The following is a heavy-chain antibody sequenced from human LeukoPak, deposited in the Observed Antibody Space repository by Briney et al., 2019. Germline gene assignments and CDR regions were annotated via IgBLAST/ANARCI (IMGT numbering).Heavy chain of an antibody. Sequence: SVKVSCKASGGTFSSYAISWVRQAPGQGLESMGRIIPILGIANYAQKFQGRVTITADKSTSTAYMELSSLRSEDTAVYYCARSSDIVVVPAAMSYYYYYYGMDVWGQGTTVTVSS. J-gene: IGHJ6*02. CDR1: GGTFSSYA. V-gene: IGHV1-69*04. D-gene: IGHD2-2*01. CDR2: IIPILGIA. CDR3: ARSSDIVVVPAAMSYYYYYYGMDV.